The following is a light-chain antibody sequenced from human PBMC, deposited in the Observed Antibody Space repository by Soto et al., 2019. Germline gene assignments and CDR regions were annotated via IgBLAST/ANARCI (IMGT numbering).Light chain of an antibody. Sequence: DIQMTQSPSSLSASVGDRVTISCRASQSISSYLNWYQQKPGTAPRLLIYSASSVKTGVPPRFSGSGSWRDVTLTISSLRPEDIATYFCQQSYTSPPWTFGQGTKVDIK. CDR3: QQSYTSPPWT. CDR1: QSISSY. J-gene: IGKJ1*01. V-gene: IGKV1-39*01. CDR2: SAS.